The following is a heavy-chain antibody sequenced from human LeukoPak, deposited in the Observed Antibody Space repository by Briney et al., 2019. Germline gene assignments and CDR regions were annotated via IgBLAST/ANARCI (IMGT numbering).Heavy chain of an antibody. J-gene: IGHJ5*02. CDR1: GDTFSSYA. CDR2: IIPIFATT. D-gene: IGHD6-19*01. Sequence: SVKVSCKASGDTFSSYAISWVRQAPGQGLEWMGGIIPIFATTNYAQKFQGRVSMTTDTSTSTAYMELRGLRSDDTAMYYCARDVGITVADSFDPWGQGTLVTVSS. V-gene: IGHV1-69*05. CDR3: ARDVGITVADSFDP.